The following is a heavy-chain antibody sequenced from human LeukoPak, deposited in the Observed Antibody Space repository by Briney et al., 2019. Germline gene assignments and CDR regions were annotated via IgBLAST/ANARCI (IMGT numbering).Heavy chain of an antibody. CDR3: TRRGSGSYYNDLMDY. CDR1: GGSLSGYH. CDR2: INHSGST. Sequence: SETLSLTCAVYGGSLSGYHWSWLRQPPGKGLEWIGEINHSGSTNYNPSLKTRFTISVDTSKNQFSVKLSSVTAADTAVYYCTRRGSGSYYNDLMDYWGQGTLVTVSS. D-gene: IGHD3-10*01. V-gene: IGHV4-34*01. J-gene: IGHJ4*02.